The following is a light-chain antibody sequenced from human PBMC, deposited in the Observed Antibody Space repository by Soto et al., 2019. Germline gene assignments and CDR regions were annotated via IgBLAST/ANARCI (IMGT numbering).Light chain of an antibody. CDR2: GAF. V-gene: IGKV3-15*01. CDR3: QQYNNWPPIT. J-gene: IGKJ5*01. CDR1: QSVKIN. Sequence: EIVMTQSPATLSVSPGERATLSCRASQSVKINLAWYQQKPGQAPRLLIYGAFTRATGIPARFSGSGSGTEFTLTISNLQSEDFAVYYCQQYNNWPPITFGHGTRVEIK.